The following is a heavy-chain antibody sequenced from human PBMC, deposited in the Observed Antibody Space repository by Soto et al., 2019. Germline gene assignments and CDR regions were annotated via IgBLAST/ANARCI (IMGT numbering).Heavy chain of an antibody. CDR3: ASTVAPVVNWFDP. D-gene: IGHD2-2*01. V-gene: IGHV1-18*01. CDR2: ISAYNGNT. J-gene: IGHJ5*02. CDR1: GYTFTSYG. Sequence: QVQLVQSGAEVKKPGASVKVSCKASGYTFTSYGISWVRQAPGQGLEWMGWISAYNGNTNYAQKLQGRVTMTPDPPTSAAYMELRSLRSDDTAVYYCASTVAPVVNWFDPWGQGTLVTVSS.